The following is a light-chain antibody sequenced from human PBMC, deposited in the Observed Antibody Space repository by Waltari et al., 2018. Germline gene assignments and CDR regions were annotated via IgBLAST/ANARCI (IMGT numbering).Light chain of an antibody. CDR1: QSLSSW. Sequence: DIKMTQSPSTLSASIGDRVTITCRASQSLSSWLAWYQQKPGKAPKVLIYKASNLESGVPPRFSGSESGTEFTLTITSLQPDDFATYYCQQYNSNSWTFGQGTKVEIK. CDR2: KAS. V-gene: IGKV1-5*03. CDR3: QQYNSNSWT. J-gene: IGKJ1*01.